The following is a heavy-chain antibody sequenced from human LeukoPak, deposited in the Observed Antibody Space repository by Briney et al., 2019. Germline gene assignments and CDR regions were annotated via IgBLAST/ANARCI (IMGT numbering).Heavy chain of an antibody. CDR2: IYSGGYT. J-gene: IGHJ3*01. Sequence: GGSLRLSCAASGFTFSSYAMGWVRQAPGKGLEWVSVIYSGGYTYYADSVKGRFTISRDNSKNTLYLQMNSLRADDTAVYYCARSDSFDVWGQGTMVTVSS. V-gene: IGHV3-66*01. CDR3: ARSDSFDV. CDR1: GFTFSSYA.